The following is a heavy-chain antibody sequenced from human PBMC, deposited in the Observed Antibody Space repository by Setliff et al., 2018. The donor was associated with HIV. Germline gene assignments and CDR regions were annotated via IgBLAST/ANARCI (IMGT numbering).Heavy chain of an antibody. CDR3: AGSCRSSGYCHFDY. CDR2: FNAGNLNT. J-gene: IGHJ4*02. D-gene: IGHD3-22*01. Sequence: ASVKVSCKASGYIFTNYAIHWVRQAPGQRLEWMGGFNAGNLNTKYSQKFQGRVTFTGYTSASTTYMELSSLRSGDTAVYYCAGSCRSSGYCHFDYWGQGTLVTVSS. V-gene: IGHV1-3*01. CDR1: GYIFTNYA.